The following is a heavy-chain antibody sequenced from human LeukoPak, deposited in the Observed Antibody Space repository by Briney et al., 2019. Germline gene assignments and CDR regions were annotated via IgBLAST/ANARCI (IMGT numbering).Heavy chain of an antibody. J-gene: IGHJ6*03. CDR3: AKDRLVVVGYYYMDV. CDR2: ISGSGGGT. Sequence: GGSLRLSCAASGFTFSSYAMSWVRQAPGKGLEWVSAISGSGGGTYYEDSVRFRFTSSRYNSKHTLYLEMNSLRAVDTAVYYCAKDRLVVVGYYYMDVWGKGTTVTVSS. V-gene: IGHV3-23*01. CDR1: GFTFSSYA. D-gene: IGHD2-8*02.